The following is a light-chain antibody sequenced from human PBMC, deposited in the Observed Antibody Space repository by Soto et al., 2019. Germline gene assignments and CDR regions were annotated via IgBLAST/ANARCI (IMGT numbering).Light chain of an antibody. V-gene: IGKV1-5*03. J-gene: IGKJ1*01. Sequence: DIQMTQSPSTLSASVGDRVTITCRASQSISSWLAWYQQEPGKAPKLLISTASSLESGVPSRFSGSGSGTEFALTISSLQPDDFATYSCQQYSTYPWTFGQGTNVEIK. CDR2: TAS. CDR3: QQYSTYPWT. CDR1: QSISSW.